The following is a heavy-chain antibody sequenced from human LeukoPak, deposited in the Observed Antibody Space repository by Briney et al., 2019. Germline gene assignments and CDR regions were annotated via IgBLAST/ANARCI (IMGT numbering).Heavy chain of an antibody. CDR1: RGAISTYY. CDR3: ARLWSGTVTTFGYYYMDV. J-gene: IGHJ6*03. Sequence: SETLSLTCTVSRGAISTYYWSWIRQPPGKGLEWIGYMYYSGSTNYNSSLKSRVTMSVDTSKNQFSLNLSTLTAADTAVYYCARLWSGTVTTFGYYYMDVWGKGTTVTVSS. V-gene: IGHV4-59*08. CDR2: MYYSGST. D-gene: IGHD4-11*01.